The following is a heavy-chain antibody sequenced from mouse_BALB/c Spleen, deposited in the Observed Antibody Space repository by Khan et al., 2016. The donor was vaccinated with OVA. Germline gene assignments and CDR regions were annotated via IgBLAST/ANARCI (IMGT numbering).Heavy chain of an antibody. J-gene: IGHJ2*01. CDR1: GFTFSDYY. CDR2: ISDCSSYT. D-gene: IGHD4-1*01. CDR3: ARGENWSFDY. Sequence: EVQLVESGGGLVKPGGSLKLSCAASGFTFSDYYMYWVRQTPEKRLEWVATISDCSSYTYYPDSVKGRFTISRDTAKNNLYLQMSSLKSEDTAMYYCARGENWSFDYWGQGTTLTVSS. V-gene: IGHV5-4*02.